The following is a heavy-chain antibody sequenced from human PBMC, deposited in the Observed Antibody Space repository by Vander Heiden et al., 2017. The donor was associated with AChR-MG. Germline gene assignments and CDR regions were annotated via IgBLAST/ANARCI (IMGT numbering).Heavy chain of an antibody. CDR2: ISSSGSTI. V-gene: IGHV3-11*01. D-gene: IGHD3-3*01. Sequence: QVQLVESGGGLVKPGGSLSLSCAASRFTFSAYYMSGIRQAPGKGLEWVSYISSSGSTIYYADSVKGRFTISRDNAKNSLYLQMNSLRAEDTAVYYCAREDTYYDFWSGYYSRWFDPWGQGTLVTVSS. CDR3: AREDTYYDFWSGYYSRWFDP. J-gene: IGHJ5*02. CDR1: RFTFSAYY.